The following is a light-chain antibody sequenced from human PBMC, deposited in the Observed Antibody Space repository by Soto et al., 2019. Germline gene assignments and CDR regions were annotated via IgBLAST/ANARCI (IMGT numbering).Light chain of an antibody. CDR1: TSNIGTHT. CDR2: SDN. Sequence: QSVLTQSPSASGTPGQRVSISCSGSTSNIGTHTVNWYQHVTGTAPKLLIYSDNQRPSAVPGRCSGSKSGTSASLAISGLLSEDEADYYCATWDDSLNVVFGGGTKLTVL. CDR3: ATWDDSLNVV. J-gene: IGLJ2*01. V-gene: IGLV1-44*01.